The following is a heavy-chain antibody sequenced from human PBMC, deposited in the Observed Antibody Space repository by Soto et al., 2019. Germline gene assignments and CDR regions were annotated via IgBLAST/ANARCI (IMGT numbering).Heavy chain of an antibody. CDR3: ARDLWRSGYYYDSSGLNWFDP. Sequence: EVQLVESGGGLVQPGGSLRLSCAASGFTFSSYSMNWVRQAPGKGLEWVSYISSSSSTIYYPDSVKGRFTISRDNAKNSLYLQMNSLRDEDTAVYYCARDLWRSGYYYDSSGLNWFDPWGQGTLVTVSS. V-gene: IGHV3-48*02. CDR1: GFTFSSYS. J-gene: IGHJ5*02. D-gene: IGHD3-22*01. CDR2: ISSSSSTI.